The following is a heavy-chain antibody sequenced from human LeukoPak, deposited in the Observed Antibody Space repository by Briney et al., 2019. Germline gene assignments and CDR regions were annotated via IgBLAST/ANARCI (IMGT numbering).Heavy chain of an antibody. Sequence: PSETLSLTCAVYGGSFSGYYWSWLRQPPGKGLEGIGESNHSGSTNYNPSLKSRVKISVDRSKNQFSLKLSSVTAADTAVYYCARGSRGVVVPAATRRYNWFDPWGQGTLVTVSS. CDR3: ARGSRGVVVPAATRRYNWFDP. D-gene: IGHD2-2*01. CDR2: SNHSGST. V-gene: IGHV4-34*01. J-gene: IGHJ5*02. CDR1: GGSFSGYY.